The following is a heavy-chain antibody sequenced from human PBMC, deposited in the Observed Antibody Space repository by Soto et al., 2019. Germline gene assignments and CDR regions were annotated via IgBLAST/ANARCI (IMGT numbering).Heavy chain of an antibody. J-gene: IGHJ5*02. Sequence: GGSLRLSCAASGFTFSSYWMHWVRQAPGKGLVWVSRIESDGSSPIYADSVKGRFTISRDNAKNTLYLQMNSLRTEDTAVYYCAKSNWFDPWGQGTLVTVSS. CDR2: IESDGSSP. CDR3: AKSNWFDP. V-gene: IGHV3-74*01. CDR1: GFTFSSYW.